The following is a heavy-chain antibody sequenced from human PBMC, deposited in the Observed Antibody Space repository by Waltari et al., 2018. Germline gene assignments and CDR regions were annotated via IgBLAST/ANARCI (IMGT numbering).Heavy chain of an antibody. J-gene: IGHJ5*02. CDR3: ARGARHDPSLNFDP. D-gene: IGHD3-3*01. Sequence: EVQLVESGGGLVQPGGSLRLSCVVSGFTVSSYWMHWVRQAPGKGLVWVEWMNGDGTDTTYADYVKDRFSISRDNDKNTMYLQMSRLRAEGTAVYYGARGARHDPSLNFDPWGQGTLVTVSS. V-gene: IGHV3-74*01. CDR2: MNGDGTDT. CDR1: GFTVSSYW.